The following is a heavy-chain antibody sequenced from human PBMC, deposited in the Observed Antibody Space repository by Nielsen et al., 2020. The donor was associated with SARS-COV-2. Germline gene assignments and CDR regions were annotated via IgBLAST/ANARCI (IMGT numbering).Heavy chain of an antibody. J-gene: IGHJ5*02. V-gene: IGHV4-59*01. Sequence: SETLSLTCSVSGGSIDNYYWSWIRQPPGKGLEWIGYIYYSGSTNYNPSLKSRVTISVDTSKNQFSLKLSSVTAADTAVYYCASGLYSSSSRYTSWGQGTLVTVSS. CDR3: ASGLYSSSSRYTS. CDR1: GGSIDNYY. CDR2: IYYSGST. D-gene: IGHD6-6*01.